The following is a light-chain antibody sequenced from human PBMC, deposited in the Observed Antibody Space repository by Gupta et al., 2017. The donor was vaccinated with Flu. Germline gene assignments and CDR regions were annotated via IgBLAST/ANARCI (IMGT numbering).Light chain of an antibody. CDR2: WAS. V-gene: IGKV4-1*01. J-gene: IGKJ2*01. CDR1: QSVSASSNNMEY. CDR3: QHDDSPPYN. Sequence: DIVVTLSQDSLAVSLGERATVSCQSSQSVSASSNNMEYLAWYQQKPGQPPKLLIYWASTRESGVSERFSGSGSGTDFTLTISALQAEDAAVYYCQHDDSPPYNFGQGTKVEIK.